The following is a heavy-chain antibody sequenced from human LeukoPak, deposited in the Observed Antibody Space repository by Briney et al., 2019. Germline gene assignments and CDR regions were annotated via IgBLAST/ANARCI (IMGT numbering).Heavy chain of an antibody. CDR3: AKDRHGDLDS. D-gene: IGHD4-17*01. J-gene: IGHJ4*02. CDR1: GFSFGDYA. Sequence: GGSLRLSCAGSGFSFGDYAFHWVRQSPGMGLEWVSGILRDGRSKGYADSVRGRFTISRDNARNSLYLQMNSLRTEDTALYYCAKDRHGDLDSWGQGTLVTVSS. CDR2: ILRDGRSK. V-gene: IGHV3-9*01.